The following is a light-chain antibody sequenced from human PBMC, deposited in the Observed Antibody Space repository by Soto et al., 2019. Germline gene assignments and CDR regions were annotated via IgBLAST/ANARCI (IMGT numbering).Light chain of an antibody. CDR1: QSVSNN. CDR2: DAS. V-gene: IGKV3-15*01. J-gene: IGKJ1*01. Sequence: EIVVTQSPPTLSVSTVERATLSCIAIQSVSNNLAWYQHKPGQAPRLLIYDASTRATGIPARFSGSGSETEFTLTITSLQSEDFAVYYCQQYNNWPPAWPFGQGTKVHI. CDR3: QQYNNWPPAWP.